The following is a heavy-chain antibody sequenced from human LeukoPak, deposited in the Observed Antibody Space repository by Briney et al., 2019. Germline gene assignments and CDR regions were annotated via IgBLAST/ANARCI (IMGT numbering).Heavy chain of an antibody. D-gene: IGHD3-22*01. V-gene: IGHV3-53*01. J-gene: IGHJ3*02. Sequence: GGSLRLSCAASGFTVSNKYMTWVRQAPGKGLEWVSLIYSDGRTYYTDSVKGRCTISRDNSKNTLYLQMNSLRVEDTAVYYCARGLFLSGYLDAFDIWGQGTVVTVSS. CDR1: GFTVSNKY. CDR3: ARGLFLSGYLDAFDI. CDR2: IYSDGRT.